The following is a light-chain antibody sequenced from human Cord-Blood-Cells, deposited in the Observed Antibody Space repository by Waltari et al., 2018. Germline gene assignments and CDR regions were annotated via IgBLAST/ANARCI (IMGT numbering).Light chain of an antibody. CDR1: QSVSSY. CDR2: DAS. J-gene: IGKJ1*01. Sequence: IVLTQSPATLSLSPGEIATLSCRASQSVSSYLAWYQQKPGQAPRLLIYDASNRATGIPARFSGSGSGTDFTLTISSLEPEDFAVDYCQQRSNWPPWTFGQGTKVEIK. V-gene: IGKV3-11*01. CDR3: QQRSNWPPWT.